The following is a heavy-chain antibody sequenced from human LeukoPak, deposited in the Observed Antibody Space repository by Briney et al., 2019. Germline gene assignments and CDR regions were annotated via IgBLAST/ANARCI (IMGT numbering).Heavy chain of an antibody. CDR3: ARDPYSGYDRAFDI. V-gene: IGHV4-39*07. Sequence: SEALSLTCTVSGGSISYSTTYYWGWIRQPPGKGLEWIGNIHYSGSASYNPSLKSRLTISVDTSKNHFSLKLNSVTAADTAVYYCARDPYSGYDRAFDIWGQGTMVTVYS. J-gene: IGHJ3*02. CDR2: IHYSGSA. D-gene: IGHD5-12*01. CDR1: GGSISYSTTYY.